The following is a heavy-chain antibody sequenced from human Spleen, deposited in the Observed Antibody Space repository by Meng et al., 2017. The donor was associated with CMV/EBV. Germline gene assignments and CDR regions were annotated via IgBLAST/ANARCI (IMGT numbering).Heavy chain of an antibody. CDR2: IYYSGST. CDR1: GGSISSYS. CDR3: AVGGELLSYYGMDV. V-gene: IGHV4-59*01. D-gene: IGHD1-26*01. Sequence: SETLSLTCTVSGGSISSYSWSWIRQPPGKGLEWIGYIYYSGSTNYNPSLKSRVTISVDTSKNQFSLKLSSVTAADTAVYYCAVGGELLSYYGMDVWGQGTTVTVSS. J-gene: IGHJ6*02.